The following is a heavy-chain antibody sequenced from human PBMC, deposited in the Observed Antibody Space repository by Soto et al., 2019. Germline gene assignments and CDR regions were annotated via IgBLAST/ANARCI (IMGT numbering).Heavy chain of an antibody. Sequence: QVQLVQSGAEVKKPGSSVKASCKASGGTFSSYAISWVRQAPGQGLEWMGGIIPIFGTANYAQKFQGRVTITADESTSTAYMELSSLRSEDTAVYYCARGGVSGSSSLDYYYGMDVWGQGTTVTVSS. CDR1: GGTFSSYA. V-gene: IGHV1-69*01. CDR3: ARGGVSGSSSLDYYYGMDV. J-gene: IGHJ6*02. CDR2: IIPIFGTA. D-gene: IGHD6-6*01.